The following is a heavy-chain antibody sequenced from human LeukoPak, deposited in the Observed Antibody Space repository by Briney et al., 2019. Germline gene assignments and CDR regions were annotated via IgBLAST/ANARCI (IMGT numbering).Heavy chain of an antibody. CDR2: INPNSGGT. D-gene: IGHD3-3*01. CDR1: GYTFTGYY. J-gene: IGHJ6*03. V-gene: IGHV1-2*02. CDR3: ARVPVAPYYDFWSGYSNYYYMDV. Sequence: GASVKVSCKASGYTFTGYYMHWVRQAPGQGLEWMGWINPNSGGTNYAQKFQGRVTMTRDTSISTAYMELSRLRSDDTAMYYCARVPVAPYYDFWSGYSNYYYMDVWGKGTTVTVSS.